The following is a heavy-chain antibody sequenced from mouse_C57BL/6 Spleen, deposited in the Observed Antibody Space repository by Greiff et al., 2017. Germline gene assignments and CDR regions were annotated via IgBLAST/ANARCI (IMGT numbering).Heavy chain of an antibody. J-gene: IGHJ4*01. Sequence: QVQLQQPGAELVKPGASVKLSCKASGYTFTSYWMHWVKQRPGQGLEWIGRIHPNSGSTNYNEKFKSKATLTVDKSSSTAYMQLSSLTSEDSAVYYCARAYDGYAMDYWGQGTSVTVSS. V-gene: IGHV1-64*01. D-gene: IGHD2-3*01. CDR2: IHPNSGST. CDR3: ARAYDGYAMDY. CDR1: GYTFTSYW.